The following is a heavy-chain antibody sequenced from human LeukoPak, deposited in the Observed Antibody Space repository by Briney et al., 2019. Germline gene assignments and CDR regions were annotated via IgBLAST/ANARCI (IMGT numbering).Heavy chain of an antibody. CDR2: IGTAGDT. CDR1: GFTFSDYA. CDR3: ARGSPTGIAAAGPFDY. Sequence: PGGSLRLSCAASGFTFSDYAMNWVRQATGKGLEWVSAIGTAGDTYYPGSVKGRFTISRENAKNSLYLQMNSLRAGDTAVYYCARGSPTGIAAAGPFDYWGQGTLVTVSS. V-gene: IGHV3-13*04. D-gene: IGHD6-13*01. J-gene: IGHJ4*02.